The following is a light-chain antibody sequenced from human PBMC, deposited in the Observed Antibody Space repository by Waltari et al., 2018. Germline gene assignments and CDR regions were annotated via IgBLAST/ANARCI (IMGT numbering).Light chain of an antibody. CDR3: SSDTSSSTVV. Sequence: QSALTQPASVSGSPGQSITISCTGTSSDVGGYNYVSWYQQHPGKAPKLMIYEVSNAPPGVANRFSGAKSGKPASLTISGLQAEDEADYYCSSDTSSSTVVFGGGTKLTVL. J-gene: IGLJ2*01. V-gene: IGLV2-14*01. CDR1: SSDVGGYNY. CDR2: EVS.